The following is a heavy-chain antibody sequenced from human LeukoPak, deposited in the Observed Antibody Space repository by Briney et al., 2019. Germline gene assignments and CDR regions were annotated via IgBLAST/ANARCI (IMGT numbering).Heavy chain of an antibody. CDR1: GGSINSTNYY. Sequence: SETLSLTCIVSGGSINSTNYYWGWIRQPPGKGLEWIAGIYDSGTTYYNPSLKSRLTISADTSKNQLSLRLSAVTAADTAVYYCANWVGGGYCDAGGCYSTAFDYWGRGTLVIVSS. CDR2: IYDSGTT. V-gene: IGHV4-39*07. CDR3: ANWVGGGYCDAGGCYSTAFDY. J-gene: IGHJ4*02. D-gene: IGHD2-15*01.